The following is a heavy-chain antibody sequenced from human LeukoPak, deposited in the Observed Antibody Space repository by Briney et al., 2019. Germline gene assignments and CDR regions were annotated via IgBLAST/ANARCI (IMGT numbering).Heavy chain of an antibody. CDR2: IYPGDSDT. V-gene: IGHV5-51*01. CDR1: GYSFTSYW. J-gene: IGHJ3*02. Sequence: GESLKISCKGSGYSFTSYWIGWVRQMPGKGLEWMGIIYPGDSDTRYSPSFQGQVTISADKSISTAYLQWSSLKASDTAMYYCARHQTMIVSSYAFGIWGQGTMVTVSS. D-gene: IGHD3-22*01. CDR3: ARHQTMIVSSYAFGI.